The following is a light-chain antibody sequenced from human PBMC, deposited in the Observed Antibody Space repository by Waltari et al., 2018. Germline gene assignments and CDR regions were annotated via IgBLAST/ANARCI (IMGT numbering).Light chain of an antibody. CDR3: QQYNSNSLLT. J-gene: IGKJ4*01. CDR2: DAS. CDR1: QSINNR. Sequence: DIQMTQSPSTLSASVGDRVTITCRASQSINNRLAWYQQKPGKAPNLLIYDASTLEVGVPSRFSGSGAGTEVTLTISSLQPDDFATYYCQQYNSNSLLTFGGGTKVEIK. V-gene: IGKV1-5*03.